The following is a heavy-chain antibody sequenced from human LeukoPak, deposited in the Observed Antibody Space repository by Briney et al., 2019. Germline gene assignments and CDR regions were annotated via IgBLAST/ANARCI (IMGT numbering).Heavy chain of an antibody. J-gene: IGHJ6*02. CDR1: GFTFSNYA. CDR2: ISDSGGFT. CDR3: AKEDLYDGMDV. Sequence: GGSLRLSCAASGFTFSNYAMSWVRQAPGKGLEWVAAISDSGGFTYYVDSVKGRFTISRDNSKKTLYLQMNGLRAEDTALYYCAKEDLYDGMDVWGQGTTVTVSS. V-gene: IGHV3-23*01.